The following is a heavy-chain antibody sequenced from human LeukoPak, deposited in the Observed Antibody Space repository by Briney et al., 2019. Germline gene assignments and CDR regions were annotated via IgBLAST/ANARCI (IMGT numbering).Heavy chain of an antibody. CDR3: ARHSDYDFWSGYSPGAFDI. CDR1: EFTFSSYA. J-gene: IGHJ3*02. CDR2: ISGSGGST. D-gene: IGHD3-3*01. Sequence: PGGSLRLSCAASEFTFSSYAMSWVRQAPGKGLEWVSAISGSGGSTYYADSVKGRFTISRDNSKNTLYLQMNSLRAEDTAVYYCARHSDYDFWSGYSPGAFDIWGQGTMVTVSS. V-gene: IGHV3-23*01.